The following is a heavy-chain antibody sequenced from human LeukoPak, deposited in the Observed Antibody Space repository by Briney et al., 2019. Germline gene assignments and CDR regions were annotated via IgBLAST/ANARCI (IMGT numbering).Heavy chain of an antibody. D-gene: IGHD3-9*01. CDR1: GFTFSNFW. V-gene: IGHV3-74*01. CDR2: IYGDGSFT. CDR3: ARELQGYDILTGYSRYYGMDV. Sequence: GGSLRLPCAASGFTFSNFWMHWVRQAPGKGLVWVALIYGDGSFTRYADSVKGRFTISRDNSKNALYLQMNSLRAEDTAVYYCARELQGYDILTGYSRYYGMDVWGQGTTVTVSS. J-gene: IGHJ6*02.